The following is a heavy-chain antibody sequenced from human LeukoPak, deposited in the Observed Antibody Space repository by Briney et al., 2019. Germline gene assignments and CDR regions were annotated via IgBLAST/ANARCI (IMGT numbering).Heavy chain of an antibody. J-gene: IGHJ4*02. CDR3: ARGLLWFGELSLDY. V-gene: IGHV4-34*01. D-gene: IGHD3-10*01. Sequence: SETLSLTCAVYGGSFSGYYWSWIRQPPGKGLEWIGEINHSGSTNYNPSLKGRVTISVDTSKNQFSLKLSSVTAADTAVYYCARGLLWFGELSLDYWGQGTLVTVSS. CDR2: INHSGST. CDR1: GGSFSGYY.